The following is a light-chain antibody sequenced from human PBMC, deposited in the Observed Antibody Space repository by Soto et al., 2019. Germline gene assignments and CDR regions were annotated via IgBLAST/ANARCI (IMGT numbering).Light chain of an antibody. CDR2: GAS. Sequence: EIVLTQSPGTLSLSPGERATLSCRASQSVSSSYLAWYQQKPGQAPRLLIYGASTRATGIPARFSGSVSGTEFTLTISSLQSEDFAVYYCQQYNNWSTFGQGTKVEIK. V-gene: IGKV3-15*01. CDR1: QSVSSSY. CDR3: QQYNNWST. J-gene: IGKJ1*01.